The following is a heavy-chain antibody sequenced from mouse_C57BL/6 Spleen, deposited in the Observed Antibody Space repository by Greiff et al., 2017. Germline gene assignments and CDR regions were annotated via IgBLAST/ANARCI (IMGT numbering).Heavy chain of an antibody. CDR1: GYAFSSSW. CDR3: ARTAQATDAKGD. J-gene: IGHJ4*01. V-gene: IGHV1-82*01. Sequence: QVQLQQSGPELVKPGASVKLSCKASGYAFSSSWMNWVKQRPGKGLEWIGRIYPGDGDTNYNGKFKGKATLTADKSSSTAYMQLSSLASEDSAVYLCARTAQATDAKGDWGQGASVTVAS. D-gene: IGHD3-2*02. CDR2: IYPGDGDT.